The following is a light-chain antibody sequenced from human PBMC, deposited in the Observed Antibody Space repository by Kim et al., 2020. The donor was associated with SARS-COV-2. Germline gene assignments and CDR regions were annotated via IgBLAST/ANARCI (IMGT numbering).Light chain of an antibody. Sequence: DIQMTQSPSTLSASVGDRVTISCRASQSIGSWLAWYQQKPGKAPKLLIYQASSLESGVPSRFTGSGSGTEFTLTISSLQPDDFATYYCQQYNNYSPITFGQGTKLEIK. V-gene: IGKV1-5*03. J-gene: IGKJ2*01. CDR1: QSIGSW. CDR3: QQYNNYSPIT. CDR2: QAS.